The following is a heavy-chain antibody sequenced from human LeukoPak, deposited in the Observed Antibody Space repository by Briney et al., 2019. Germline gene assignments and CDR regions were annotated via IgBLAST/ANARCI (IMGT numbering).Heavy chain of an antibody. CDR1: GGSVSSGSYY. D-gene: IGHD3-10*01. V-gene: IGHV4-61*01. J-gene: IGHJ4*02. Sequence: RPSETLSLTCTGSGGSVSSGSYYWNWLRQPPGKGLEWIGYIYHSGSTNYSPSLKSRVTISLDTSKNQFSLNLSSVTAADTAVYYCARDRPYYFGSGSYYDGFDSWGQGTLVTVSS. CDR2: IYHSGST. CDR3: ARDRPYYFGSGSYYDGFDS.